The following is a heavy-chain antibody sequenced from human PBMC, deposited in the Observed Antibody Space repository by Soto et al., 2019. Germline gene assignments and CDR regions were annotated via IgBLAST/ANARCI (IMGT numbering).Heavy chain of an antibody. CDR1: GFTFSSYS. V-gene: IGHV3-21*01. J-gene: IGHJ5*02. CDR3: ARDHDSSGYYYGWFDP. CDR2: ISSSSTYI. Sequence: GGSLRLSCAASGFTFSSYSMNWVRQAPGKGLEWVSSISSSSTYIYYADSVKGRFIISRDHAKNSLYLHMHSLRAEDTAVYYCARDHDSSGYYYGWFDPWGQGTLVTVSS. D-gene: IGHD3-22*01.